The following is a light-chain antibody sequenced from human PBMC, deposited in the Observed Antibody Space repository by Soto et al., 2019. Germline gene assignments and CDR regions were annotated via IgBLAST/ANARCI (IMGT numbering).Light chain of an antibody. J-gene: IGLJ2*01. CDR2: RND. CDR1: SSNIGSYY. V-gene: IGLV1-47*01. CDR3: AAWDDSLRDVV. Sequence: QLVLTQPPSASGTPGQRVTISCSGSSSNIGSYYVYWYQHLPGTAPKLLIYRNDQRPSGVPDRFSGSKSGTSASLAISGLRSEDEADYYCAAWDDSLRDVVFGGGTKLTVL.